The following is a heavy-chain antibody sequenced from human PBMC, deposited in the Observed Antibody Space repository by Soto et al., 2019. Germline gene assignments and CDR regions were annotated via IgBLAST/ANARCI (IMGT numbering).Heavy chain of an antibody. J-gene: IGHJ6*02. V-gene: IGHV3-30-3*01. D-gene: IGHD6-6*01. Sequence: HPGGSLRLSCAASGFTFSSHAIHWVRQAPGKGLEWVALISYDGTNKYYADSVKGRFTISRDNSKNTMYMQMNSLRAEDTAVYYCARDLHSTSDYGMDVWGQGTTVTVSS. CDR1: GFTFSSHA. CDR3: ARDLHSTSDYGMDV. CDR2: ISYDGTNK.